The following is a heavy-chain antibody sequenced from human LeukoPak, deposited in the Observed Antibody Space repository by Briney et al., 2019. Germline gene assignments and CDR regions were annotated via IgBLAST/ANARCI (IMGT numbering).Heavy chain of an antibody. V-gene: IGHV1-69*13. J-gene: IGHJ4*02. CDR2: IIPIFGTA. CDR1: GGTFSSYA. Sequence: GASVKVSCKASGGTFSSYAISWVRQAPGQGLEWMGGIIPIFGTANYAQKFQGRVTITADESTSTAYMELSSLRSEGTAVYYCARAKVQDSSGYYSFDYWGQGTLVTVSS. D-gene: IGHD3-22*01. CDR3: ARAKVQDSSGYYSFDY.